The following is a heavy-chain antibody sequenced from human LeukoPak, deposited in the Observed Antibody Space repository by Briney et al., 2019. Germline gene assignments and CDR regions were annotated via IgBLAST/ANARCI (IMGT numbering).Heavy chain of an antibody. Sequence: GGSLRLSCAASGFTFSNYAMNWIRQAPGKGLEWVSHITGSGDNSYYTDSVKSRFTLSRDNSKNTLFLQMNSLRAEDTAVYYCTRDEGLVAGIWRALDIWGQGTMVTVSS. J-gene: IGHJ3*02. D-gene: IGHD6-19*01. V-gene: IGHV3-23*01. CDR1: GFTFSNYA. CDR3: TRDEGLVAGIWRALDI. CDR2: ITGSGDNS.